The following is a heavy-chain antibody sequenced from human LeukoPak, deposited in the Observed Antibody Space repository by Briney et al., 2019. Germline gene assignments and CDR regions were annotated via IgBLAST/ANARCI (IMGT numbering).Heavy chain of an antibody. CDR3: ARDGNSVNYYYYYMDV. CDR2: IYTSGST. J-gene: IGHJ6*03. Sequence: SETLSLTCTVSGGSISSGSYYWSWIRQPAGKGLEWIGRIYTSGSTDYNPSLKSRVTISVDTSKNQFSLKLSSVTASDTAVYYCARDGNSVNYYYYYMDVWGKGTTVTVSS. V-gene: IGHV4-61*02. D-gene: IGHD4-23*01. CDR1: GGSISSGSYY.